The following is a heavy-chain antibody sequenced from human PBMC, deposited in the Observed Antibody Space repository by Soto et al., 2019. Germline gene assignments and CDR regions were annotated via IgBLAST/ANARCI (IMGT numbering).Heavy chain of an antibody. CDR3: AKDNGNYGSGSFSH. V-gene: IGHV3-23*01. Sequence: EVQLLESGGGLVQPGGSLRLSCAASGFTLGSYAMSWVRQAPGKGLEWVSLISGTGDSSEYAHSVKGRFTISRDYSKTTVFLQMNSLRAEDTAVYFCAKDNGNYGSGSFSHWGQGTLVTVSS. CDR2: ISGTGDSS. D-gene: IGHD3-10*01. CDR1: GFTLGSYA. J-gene: IGHJ4*02.